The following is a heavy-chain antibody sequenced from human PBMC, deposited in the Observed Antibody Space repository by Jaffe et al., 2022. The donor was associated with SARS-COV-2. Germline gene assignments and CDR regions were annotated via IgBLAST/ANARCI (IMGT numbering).Heavy chain of an antibody. CDR1: GFTFSSYS. CDR2: ISSSSSYI. Sequence: EVQLVESGGGLVKPGGSLRLSCAASGFTFSSYSMNWVRQAPGKGLEWVSSISSSSSYIYYADSVKGRFTISRDNAKNSLYLQMNSLRAEDTAVYYCARDPDCSGGSCYGNYPLAWPNYYYYYGMDVWGQGTTVTVSS. D-gene: IGHD2-15*01. J-gene: IGHJ6*02. V-gene: IGHV3-21*01. CDR3: ARDPDCSGGSCYGNYPLAWPNYYYYYGMDV.